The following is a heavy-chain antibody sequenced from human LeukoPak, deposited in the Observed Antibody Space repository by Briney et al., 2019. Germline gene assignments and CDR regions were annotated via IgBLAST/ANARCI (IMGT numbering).Heavy chain of an antibody. Sequence: SVKVSCKASGGTFSSYAISWVRQAPGQGLEWMGRIIPILGIANYAQKFQGRVTITADKSTSTAYMELSSLRSEDTAVYYCARSVSYCSGGSCYLLHSDYWGQGTLVTVSS. V-gene: IGHV1-69*04. D-gene: IGHD2-15*01. CDR2: IIPILGIA. CDR3: ARSVSYCSGGSCYLLHSDY. J-gene: IGHJ4*02. CDR1: GGTFSSYA.